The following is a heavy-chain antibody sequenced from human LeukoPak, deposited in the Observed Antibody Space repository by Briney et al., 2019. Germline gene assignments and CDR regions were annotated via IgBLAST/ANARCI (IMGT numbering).Heavy chain of an antibody. CDR1: GASIDRCTYY. J-gene: IGHJ5*02. D-gene: IGHD6-25*01. CDR2: VYYSGST. CDR3: ARIAAPGLA. V-gene: IGHV4-39*01. Sequence: PSEILSLTCSVSGASIDRCTYYWGWIRQPPGKGLEWIGSVYYSGSTYYNSALKSRVSISVDTSRNQFSLKLYSVTAADTSVYFCARIAAPGLAWGQGTLVTVSS.